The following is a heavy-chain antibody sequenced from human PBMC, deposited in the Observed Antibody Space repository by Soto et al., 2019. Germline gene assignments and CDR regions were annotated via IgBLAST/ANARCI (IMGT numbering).Heavy chain of an antibody. D-gene: IGHD4-17*01. CDR3: ARAPTEYGMDV. Sequence: GGSLRLSCAASGFTFSSYSMNWVRQAPGKGLEWVSSISSSSSYIYYADSVKGRFTISRDNAKNSLYLQMNSLRAEDTAVYYCARAPTEYGMDVWGQGTTVTVSS. CDR1: GFTFSSYS. V-gene: IGHV3-21*01. J-gene: IGHJ6*02. CDR2: ISSSSSYI.